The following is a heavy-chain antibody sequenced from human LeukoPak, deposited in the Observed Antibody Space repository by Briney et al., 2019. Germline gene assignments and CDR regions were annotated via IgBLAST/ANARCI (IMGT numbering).Heavy chain of an antibody. CDR2: IYYSGST. J-gene: IGHJ4*02. Sequence: SETLSLTCTVSGGSISSYYWSWIRQPPGKGLEWMGYIYYSGSTNYNPSLKSRVTISVATSKNQYSLKLSSVTAADTAVYYCAVRWGVVPAAFDYWGQGTLVTVSS. CDR1: GGSISSYY. V-gene: IGHV4-59*01. CDR3: AVRWGVVPAAFDY. D-gene: IGHD2-2*01.